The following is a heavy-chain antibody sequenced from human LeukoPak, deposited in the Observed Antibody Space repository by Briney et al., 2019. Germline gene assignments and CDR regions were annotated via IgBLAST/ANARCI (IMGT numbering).Heavy chain of an antibody. D-gene: IGHD3-22*01. Sequence: GASVKVSCKASGYTFTSYGISWVRQAPGQGLEWMGWINPNSGGTNYAQKFQGRVTMTRDTSISTAYMELSRLRSDDTAVYYCARGNDYYYDSSALDYWGQGTLVTVSS. J-gene: IGHJ4*02. CDR2: INPNSGGT. CDR1: GYTFTSYG. V-gene: IGHV1-2*02. CDR3: ARGNDYYYDSSALDY.